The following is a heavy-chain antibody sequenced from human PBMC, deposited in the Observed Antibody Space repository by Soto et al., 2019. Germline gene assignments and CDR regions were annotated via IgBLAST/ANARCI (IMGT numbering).Heavy chain of an antibody. CDR1: GFTFSSYG. CDR3: AKEGQYYDILTGYRSYYGMDV. J-gene: IGHJ6*02. CDR2: ISYDGSNK. Sequence: QVQLVESGGGVVQPGRSLRLSWAASGFTFSSYGMHWVRLAPGKGLEWVAVISYDGSNKYYADSVKGRFTISRDNSKNTLYLQMNSLRAEDTAVYYCAKEGQYYDILTGYRSYYGMDVWGQGTTVTVSS. V-gene: IGHV3-30*18. D-gene: IGHD3-9*01.